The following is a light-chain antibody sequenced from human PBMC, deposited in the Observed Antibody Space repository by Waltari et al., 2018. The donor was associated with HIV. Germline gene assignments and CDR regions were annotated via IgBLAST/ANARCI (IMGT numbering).Light chain of an antibody. CDR2: EVN. J-gene: IGLJ2*01. Sequence: SALTQPASVSGSPGQSITISCTGTSGDVGAYNLFSWYQQHPGKSPKFIIYEVNKRPSEVSIRFSGSKSGNTASLTISGLQAEDEADYYCCSYAGRSTLEVFGGGTKVTVL. CDR3: CSYAGRSTLEV. V-gene: IGLV2-23*02. CDR1: SGDVGAYNL.